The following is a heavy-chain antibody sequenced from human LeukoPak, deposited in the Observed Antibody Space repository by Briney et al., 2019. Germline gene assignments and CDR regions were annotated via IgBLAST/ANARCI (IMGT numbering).Heavy chain of an antibody. CDR3: ARHRGDYYGSGSYYFDY. J-gene: IGHJ4*02. D-gene: IGHD3-10*01. CDR1: GGSISSSSYY. Sequence: PSETLSLTCTVSGGSISSSSYYWGWIRQPPGKGLEWIGSIYYSGSTYYNPSLKSRVTISVDTSKNQFSLKLSSVTAADTAVYYCARHRGDYYGSGSYYFDYWGQGTLVTVSS. V-gene: IGHV4-39*01. CDR2: IYYSGST.